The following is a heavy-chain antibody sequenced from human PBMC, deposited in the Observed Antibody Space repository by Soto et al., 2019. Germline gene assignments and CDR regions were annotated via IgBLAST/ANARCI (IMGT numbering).Heavy chain of an antibody. V-gene: IGHV1-69*13. J-gene: IGHJ5*02. Sequence: GASVKVSCKASGGTFSSYAISWVRQAPGQGLEWMGGIIPIFGTANYAQKFQGRVAITADESTSTAYMELSSLRSEDTAVYYCARGPDYYDSSCYNPQYNWFDPWGQGTLVTVSS. CDR1: GGTFSSYA. CDR3: ARGPDYYDSSCYNPQYNWFDP. D-gene: IGHD3-22*01. CDR2: IIPIFGTA.